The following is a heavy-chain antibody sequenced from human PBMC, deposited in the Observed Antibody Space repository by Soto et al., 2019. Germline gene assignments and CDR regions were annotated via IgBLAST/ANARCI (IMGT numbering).Heavy chain of an antibody. V-gene: IGHV3-23*01. Sequence: GGSLRLSCTASGFTFITSSMAWVRQAPGKGLEWVSSIGGSGRTIYYADSVKGRFTISRDNSKSTMYLQMNDLRVEDTALYYCARGGVPWFGFDYWGQGILVTVSS. CDR1: GFTFITSS. D-gene: IGHD3-10*01. J-gene: IGHJ4*02. CDR2: IGGSGRTI. CDR3: ARGGVPWFGFDY.